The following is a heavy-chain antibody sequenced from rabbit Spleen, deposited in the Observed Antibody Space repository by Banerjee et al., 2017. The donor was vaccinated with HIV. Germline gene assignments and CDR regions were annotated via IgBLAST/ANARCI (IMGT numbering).Heavy chain of an antibody. CDR1: GFSFSSKLY. J-gene: IGHJ4*01. D-gene: IGHD2-1*01. CDR2: IYGGTSGTT. Sequence: QEQLEASGGDLVKPEGSLTLTCTASGFSFSSKLYMCWVRQPPGKGLEWIGCIYGGTSGTTYYATWAKGRFTVSKTSSTTVTLQATSLTVADTATYFCVRDQAGDADYGPYYLNLWGPGTLVTVS. CDR3: VRDQAGDADYGPYYLNL. V-gene: IGHV1S45*01.